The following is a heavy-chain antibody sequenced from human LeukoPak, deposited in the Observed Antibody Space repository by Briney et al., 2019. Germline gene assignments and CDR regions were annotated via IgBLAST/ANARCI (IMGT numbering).Heavy chain of an antibody. D-gene: IGHD2-2*01. V-gene: IGHV3-66*01. Sequence: PGGSLRLSCAASGFTFSRYWMSWVRQAPGKGLEWVSVIYSGGSTYYADSVKGRFTISRDNSKNTLYLQMNSLRAEDTAVYYCARDDDCTSTSCYDAFDIWGQGTTVTVSS. CDR3: ARDDDCTSTSCYDAFDI. CDR1: GFTFSRYW. J-gene: IGHJ3*02. CDR2: IYSGGST.